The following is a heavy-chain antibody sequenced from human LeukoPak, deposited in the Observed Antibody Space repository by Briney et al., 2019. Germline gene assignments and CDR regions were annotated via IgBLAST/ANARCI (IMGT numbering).Heavy chain of an antibody. J-gene: IGHJ5*02. Sequence: PGGSLRLSCAASGFTFSSYAMHWVRQAPGKGLEWVAVISYDGSNKYYADSVKGRFTISRDNSKNTLYLQMNSLRAEDTAVYYCASIFGYTAMGYNWFDPWGQGTLVTVSS. V-gene: IGHV3-30-3*01. D-gene: IGHD5-18*01. CDR3: ASIFGYTAMGYNWFDP. CDR2: ISYDGSNK. CDR1: GFTFSSYA.